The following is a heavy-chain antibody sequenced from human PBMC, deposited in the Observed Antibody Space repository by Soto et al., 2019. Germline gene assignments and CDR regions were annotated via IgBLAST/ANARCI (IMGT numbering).Heavy chain of an antibody. D-gene: IGHD6-19*01. CDR3: AKDPLWYDSAWYPPPGFDP. Sequence: EVQLLESGGGFVQPGGSLRLSCAASGFTFSNYAMSWVRQAPGKGLEWVSAITAYGDSTHYADSVKGRFTISSDSPKNTLYLQMDSLSAEDAAVYYCAKDPLWYDSAWYPPPGFDPLGQGTLVTVSS. V-gene: IGHV3-23*01. CDR1: GFTFSNYA. CDR2: ITAYGDST. J-gene: IGHJ5*02.